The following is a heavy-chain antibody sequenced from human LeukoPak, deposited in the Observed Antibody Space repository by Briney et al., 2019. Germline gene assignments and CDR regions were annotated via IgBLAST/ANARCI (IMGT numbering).Heavy chain of an antibody. Sequence: SETLSLTCTVSGASITSGSYYWSWIRQPAGKGLEWIGRLYTSGSTNYNPSLKSRVTISVDTSKNQFSLKLGSVTAADTAVYYCAGDPYDSSGYQSYFQHWGQGTLVTVSS. J-gene: IGHJ1*01. CDR1: GASITSGSYY. V-gene: IGHV4-61*02. D-gene: IGHD3-22*01. CDR2: LYTSGST. CDR3: AGDPYDSSGYQSYFQH.